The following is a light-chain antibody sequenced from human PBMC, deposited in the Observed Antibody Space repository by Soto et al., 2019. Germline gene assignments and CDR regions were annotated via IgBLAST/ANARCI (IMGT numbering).Light chain of an antibody. Sequence: QSALTQPRSVSGSPGQSVTISCTGTSSDVGGYNYVSWYQQHPGKAPKVMIYDVSERPSGVPDRFSGSKSANTASLTISVLQSYDEADYYCCSYAGSPRYVLGTGTKLTVL. V-gene: IGLV2-11*01. CDR3: CSYAGSPRYV. CDR2: DVS. CDR1: SSDVGGYNY. J-gene: IGLJ1*01.